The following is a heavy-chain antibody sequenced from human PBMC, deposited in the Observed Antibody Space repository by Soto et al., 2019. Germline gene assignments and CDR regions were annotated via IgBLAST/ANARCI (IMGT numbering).Heavy chain of an antibody. J-gene: IGHJ5*02. D-gene: IGHD3-16*01. Sequence: SSETLSLTCTVSGGSISSSSYYWGWIRQPPGKGLEWIGSIYYSGSTNYNPSLKSRVTISVDTSKNQFSLKLSSVTAADTAVYYCARVLGVGRDWFDPWGQGTLVTVSS. CDR2: IYYSGST. V-gene: IGHV4-39*07. CDR3: ARVLGVGRDWFDP. CDR1: GGSISSSSYY.